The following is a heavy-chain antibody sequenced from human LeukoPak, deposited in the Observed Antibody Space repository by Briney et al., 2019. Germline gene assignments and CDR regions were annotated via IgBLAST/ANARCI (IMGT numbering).Heavy chain of an antibody. D-gene: IGHD5-24*01. CDR3: KGDGYGYVY. J-gene: IGHJ4*02. V-gene: IGHV3-15*01. CDR1: GYAFSKAW. Sequence: GGSLRLSCAASGYAFSKAWMSWVRRAPGKGLEWVGRIKSKTDGGTTDYAAPVKGRFTISRDDSKNTLYLQMNSLKTEDTAVYHCKGDGYGYVYWGQGTLVTVSS. CDR2: IKSKTDGGTT.